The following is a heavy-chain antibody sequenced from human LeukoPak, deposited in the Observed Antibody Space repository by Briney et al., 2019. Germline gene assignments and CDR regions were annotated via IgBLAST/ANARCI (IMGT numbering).Heavy chain of an antibody. D-gene: IGHD6-19*01. Sequence: SETLSLTCAVYGGSFSGYYWSWIRQPPGKGLEWIGEINHSGSTNYNPSLKSRVTISVDTSKNQFSLKLSSVTAADTAVYYCARGVGYSSGWHYPAPRWFDPWGQGTLVTVSS. V-gene: IGHV4-34*01. J-gene: IGHJ5*02. CDR1: GGSFSGYY. CDR2: INHSGST. CDR3: ARGVGYSSGWHYPAPRWFDP.